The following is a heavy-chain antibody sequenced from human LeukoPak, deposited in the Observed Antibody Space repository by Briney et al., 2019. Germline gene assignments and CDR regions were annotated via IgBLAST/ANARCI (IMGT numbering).Heavy chain of an antibody. V-gene: IGHV4-34*01. D-gene: IGHD4-17*01. J-gene: IGHJ4*02. CDR2: INHRGRT. Sequence: SETLSLTCAVYGGSFSGYYWSWIRQPPGKGLEWIGEINHRGRTTYNPSLKSRVTISVDTSKNQVSLKLNSVTAADTAVYYCARRSDYGYDSWGQGTLVTVSS. CDR3: ARRSDYGYDS. CDR1: GGSFSGYY.